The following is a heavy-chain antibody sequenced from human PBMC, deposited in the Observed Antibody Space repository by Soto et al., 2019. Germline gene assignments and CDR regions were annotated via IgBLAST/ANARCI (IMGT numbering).Heavy chain of an antibody. CDR2: SSGYNGHT. D-gene: IGHD3-16*01. CDR3: AREGEMSYYYYGLDV. CDR1: GYTFTTYG. Sequence: QVQLVQSGAEVRKPGASVKVSCKASGYTFTTYGISWVRQAPGQGLEWMGWSSGYNGHTKYAQKFQGRVTMTTNTSTSTVYMDLRSLRSDDTAVYYCAREGEMSYYYYGLDVWGQGTTVTVSS. V-gene: IGHV1-18*01. J-gene: IGHJ6*02.